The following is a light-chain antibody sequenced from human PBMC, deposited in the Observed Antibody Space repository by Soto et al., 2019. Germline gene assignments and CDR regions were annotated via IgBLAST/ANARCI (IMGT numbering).Light chain of an antibody. Sequence: EMLMTQSPATLSVSPGERATLSCRASQSVSSDLAWYQQRPGQAPRLLIYGASIRATGIPARFSGSGSGTEFTLTISSLQSEDCAVYYCQQYYNWPYAFGQGTKLEMK. J-gene: IGKJ2*01. V-gene: IGKV3-15*01. CDR3: QQYYNWPYA. CDR1: QSVSSD. CDR2: GAS.